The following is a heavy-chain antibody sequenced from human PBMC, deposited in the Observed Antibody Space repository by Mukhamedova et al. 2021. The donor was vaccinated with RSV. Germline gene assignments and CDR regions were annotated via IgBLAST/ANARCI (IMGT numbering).Heavy chain of an antibody. CDR2: ISSSGGST. CDR3: ATARGASGTYYFDY. J-gene: IGHJ4*02. V-gene: IGHV3-11*05. Sequence: GLEWVSYISSSGGSTNHADSVKGRFTISRDNAKNSLDLQMNSLRAEDPAVYYCATARGASGTYYFDYWGQGILVTVSS. D-gene: IGHD3-10*01.